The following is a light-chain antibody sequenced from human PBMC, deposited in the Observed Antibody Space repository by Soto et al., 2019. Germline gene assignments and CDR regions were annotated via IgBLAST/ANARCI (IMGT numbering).Light chain of an antibody. Sequence: ENVMTQSPLTLPVPPGERASISRRSSQSLLYNNTYIYLDWYVQKPGQSPQLLIYFGSNRAPGVPDRFSGSGSGTDFTLKINRVEAEDVGTYYCMQALQSLTFGQGTRLEIK. CDR1: QSLLYNNTYIY. CDR3: MQALQSLT. J-gene: IGKJ5*01. CDR2: FGS. V-gene: IGKV2-28*01.